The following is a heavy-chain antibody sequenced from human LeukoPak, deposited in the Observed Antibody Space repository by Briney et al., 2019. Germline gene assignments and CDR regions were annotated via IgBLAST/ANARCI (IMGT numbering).Heavy chain of an antibody. CDR2: IYYSGST. D-gene: IGHD6-19*01. CDR1: GGSISSYY. CDR3: ARSRPGIAVADY. J-gene: IGHJ4*02. Sequence: PSETLSLTCTVSGGSISSYYWSWIRQPPGKGLEWIGYIYYSGSTNHNPSLKSRVTISVDTSKNQFSLKLSSVTAADTAVYYCARSRPGIAVADYWGQGTLVTVSS. V-gene: IGHV4-59*08.